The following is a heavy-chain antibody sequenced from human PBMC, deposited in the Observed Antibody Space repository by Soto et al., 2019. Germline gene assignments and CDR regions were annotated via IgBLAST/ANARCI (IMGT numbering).Heavy chain of an antibody. Sequence: PGGSLRLSCAASGFTFSSFSMNWVRQAPGKGLEWVSSISSSGSYIYYADSVKGRFTISRDNAKNSLYLQMNSLRAEDTAVYYCARGTYFYGSGKKGLWGQGTLVTVSS. J-gene: IGHJ4*02. D-gene: IGHD3-10*01. V-gene: IGHV3-21*01. CDR3: ARGTYFYGSGKKGL. CDR1: GFTFSSFS. CDR2: ISSSGSYI.